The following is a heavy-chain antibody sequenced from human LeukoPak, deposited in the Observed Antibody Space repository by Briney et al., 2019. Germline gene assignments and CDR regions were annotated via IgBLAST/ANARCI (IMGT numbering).Heavy chain of an antibody. J-gene: IGHJ4*02. CDR2: IYYSGSP. D-gene: IGHD2-15*01. CDR3: ARRGYGASMRYFDY. Sequence: SETVSLTCTVSGGSISSSLYYWGWIRQPPGKGLEWIGIIYYSGSPFYNPSLMSRVTISVDTSKNQFSLKLNSVTAADTAVYYCARRGYGASMRYFDYWGQGTLVTVSS. V-gene: IGHV4-39*01. CDR1: GGSISSSLYY.